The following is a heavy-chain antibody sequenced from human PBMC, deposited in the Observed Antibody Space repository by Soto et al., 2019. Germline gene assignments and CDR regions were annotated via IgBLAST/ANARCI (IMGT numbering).Heavy chain of an antibody. CDR2: IWYDGSNK. J-gene: IGHJ4*02. CDR3: ARDPPNYGSGSLYFDY. V-gene: IGHV3-33*01. CDR1: GFTFSSYG. D-gene: IGHD3-10*01. Sequence: QVQLVESGGGVVQPGRSLRLSCAASGFTFSSYGMHWVRQAPGKGLEWVAVIWYDGSNKYYADSVKGRFTISRDNSKNTLYLQMNSLRAEDTAVYYCARDPPNYGSGSLYFDYWGQGTLVTVSS.